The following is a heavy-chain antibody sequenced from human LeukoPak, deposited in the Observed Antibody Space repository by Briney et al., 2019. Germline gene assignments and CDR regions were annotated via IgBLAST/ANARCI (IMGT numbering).Heavy chain of an antibody. V-gene: IGHV3-23*01. CDR2: YCGSGGYT. Sequence: GGSLRLLCAASIFTFSTFSMSGLREAPGKGLEGVSSYCGSGGYTYYADSVKGRFTIHRDNPEHTLFPHMHPQRGGDSPVLHCAGGGFGEAYYYYYYMDVWGKGTTVTVSS. J-gene: IGHJ6*03. D-gene: IGHD3-10*01. CDR1: IFTFSTFS. CDR3: AGGGFGEAYYYYYYMDV.